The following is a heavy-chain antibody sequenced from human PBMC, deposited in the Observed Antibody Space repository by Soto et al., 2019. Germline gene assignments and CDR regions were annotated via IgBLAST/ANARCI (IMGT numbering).Heavy chain of an antibody. CDR2: IYSGGST. CDR3: ARGSLGGYYYGMDV. CDR1: GFTVSSSY. J-gene: IGHJ6*02. V-gene: IGHV3-53*01. D-gene: IGHD3-16*01. Sequence: EVQLVESGGGLIQPGGSPRLSCAASGFTVSSSYMSWVRQAAGKGLEWVSFIYSGGSTYYADSVKGRFTISRDNSRNTVYLQMNSLRVEDTAVYYCARGSLGGYYYGMDVWGQGTTVTVSS.